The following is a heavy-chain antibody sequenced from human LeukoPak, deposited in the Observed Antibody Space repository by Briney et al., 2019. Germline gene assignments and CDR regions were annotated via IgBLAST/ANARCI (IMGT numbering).Heavy chain of an antibody. CDR1: GGSISSYY. CDR3: ATLLSSSWSFDY. D-gene: IGHD6-13*01. CDR2: IYYSGST. V-gene: IGHV4-59*08. Sequence: PSETLSLTCTVSGGSISSYYWSWIRQPPGKGLEWIGYIYYSGSTNYNPSLKSRVTISVDTSKNQFSLKPSSVTAADTAVYYCATLLSSSWSFDYWGQGTLVTVSS. J-gene: IGHJ4*02.